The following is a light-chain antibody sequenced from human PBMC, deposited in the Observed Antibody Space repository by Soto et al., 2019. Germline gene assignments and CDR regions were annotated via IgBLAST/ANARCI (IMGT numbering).Light chain of an antibody. Sequence: QSALTQPPSASGSPGQSVTISCTGTSSDVGAYNYLSWYQQHPGKAPKLMIYEVSKRPSGVPDRFSGSKSGNTASLTVSGLQAEEEADYYCSSYAGSNNYVFGTGTKLTVL. CDR2: EVS. V-gene: IGLV2-8*01. J-gene: IGLJ1*01. CDR3: SSYAGSNNYV. CDR1: SSDVGAYNY.